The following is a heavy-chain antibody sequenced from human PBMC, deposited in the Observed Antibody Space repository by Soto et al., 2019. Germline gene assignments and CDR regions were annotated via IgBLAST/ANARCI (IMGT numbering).Heavy chain of an antibody. V-gene: IGHV3-23*01. J-gene: IGHJ4*02. D-gene: IGHD6-6*01. Sequence: EMQLLESGGASVQPGGSLRLSCAASGFTFSDYAMTWVRQAPGKGLEWVSHTSGNGGSTYYADSVKGRFTISRDNSRDTMHLQMNSLRAEDTALYYCTRTLFIAARGVEPFDYWGQGALVTVSS. CDR2: TSGNGGST. CDR1: GFTFSDYA. CDR3: TRTLFIAARGVEPFDY.